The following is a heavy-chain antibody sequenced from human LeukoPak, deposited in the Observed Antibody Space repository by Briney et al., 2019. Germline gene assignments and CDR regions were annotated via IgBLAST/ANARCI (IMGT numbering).Heavy chain of an antibody. CDR2: ISSSSSTI. CDR1: GFTFSSYS. Sequence: GGSLRLSCAASGFTFSSYSMNWVRQAPGKGLEWVSYISSSSSTIYYADSVKGRFTISRDNAKNSLYLQMNSLRAEDTGVYYCASENDFWSGSLDYWGQGTLVTVSS. CDR3: ASENDFWSGSLDY. J-gene: IGHJ4*02. V-gene: IGHV3-48*04. D-gene: IGHD3-3*01.